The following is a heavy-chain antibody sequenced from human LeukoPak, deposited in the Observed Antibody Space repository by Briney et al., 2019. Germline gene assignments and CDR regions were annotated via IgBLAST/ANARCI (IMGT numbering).Heavy chain of an antibody. CDR2: INPNSGGT. Sequence: ASVKVSCKASGYTFTGYYMHWVRQAPGQGREWMGWINPNSGGTNYAQNFPGRVTMTSDTSISTAYMELSRLTSDDTAVYFCAREMNPAVSGTFDYWGQGTLVTVSS. V-gene: IGHV1-2*02. CDR3: AREMNPAVSGTFDY. D-gene: IGHD6-19*01. J-gene: IGHJ4*02. CDR1: GYTFTGYY.